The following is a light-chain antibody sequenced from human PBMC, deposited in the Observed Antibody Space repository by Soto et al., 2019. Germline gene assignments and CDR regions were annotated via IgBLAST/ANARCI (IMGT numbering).Light chain of an antibody. Sequence: EIVLTQSPGTLSLSPGERVTLSCRASQSVSSNYLAWSQQKPGQAPRLLIYSASSRATGIPDRFSGSGSGTDFTLTISRLEPEDFAVYYCQQYGGSPRVTFGGGTKVEIK. CDR1: QSVSSNY. CDR2: SAS. CDR3: QQYGGSPRVT. V-gene: IGKV3-20*01. J-gene: IGKJ4*01.